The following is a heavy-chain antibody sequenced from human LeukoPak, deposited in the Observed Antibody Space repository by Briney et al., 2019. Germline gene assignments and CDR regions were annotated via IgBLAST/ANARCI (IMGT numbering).Heavy chain of an antibody. J-gene: IGHJ4*02. D-gene: IGHD1-20*01. CDR2: IYSGGST. CDR1: GFTVSSNY. CDR3: ARVLREYNWNHNYSDY. V-gene: IGHV3-66*01. Sequence: GGSLRLSCAASGFTVSSNYMSWVREAPGKGLEWVSVIYSGGSTYYADSVKGRFTISRDNSKNTLYLQMNSLRAEDTAVYYCARVLREYNWNHNYSDYWGQGTLVTVSS.